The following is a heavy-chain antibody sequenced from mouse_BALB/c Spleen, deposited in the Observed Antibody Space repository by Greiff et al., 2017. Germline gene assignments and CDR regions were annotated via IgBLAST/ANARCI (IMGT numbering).Heavy chain of an antibody. D-gene: IGHD1-2*01. V-gene: IGHV2-9*02. CDR2: IWAGGST. J-gene: IGHJ4*01. CDR1: GFSLTSYG. Sequence: VKLQESGPGLVAPSQSLSITCTVSGFSLTSYGVHWVRQPPGKGLEWLGVIWAGGSTNYNSALMSRLSISKDNSKSQVFLKMNSLQTDDTAMYYCARGIYGYRGAMDYWGQGTSVTVSS. CDR3: ARGIYGYRGAMDY.